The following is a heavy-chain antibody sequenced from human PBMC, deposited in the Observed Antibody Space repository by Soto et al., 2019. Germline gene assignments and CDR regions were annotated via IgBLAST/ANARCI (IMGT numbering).Heavy chain of an antibody. D-gene: IGHD2-15*01. CDR1: GFTFSDFW. Sequence: EVQLVESGGDLVQPGGSLRLSCAASGFTFSDFWMHWVRQAPGKGLVWVARINGDGSGTVYADSVEGLLTISRDNAKNTLYLQMNSLRAEDTAVYYCAREAGQGSGQFDYWGQGTLVTVSS. J-gene: IGHJ4*02. V-gene: IGHV3-74*01. CDR2: INGDGSGT. CDR3: AREAGQGSGQFDY.